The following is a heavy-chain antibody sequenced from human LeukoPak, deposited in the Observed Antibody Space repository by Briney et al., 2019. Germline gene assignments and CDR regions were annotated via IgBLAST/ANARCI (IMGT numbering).Heavy chain of an antibody. V-gene: IGHV3-21*01. D-gene: IGHD6-13*01. Sequence: GSLRLSCAASGFTFSSYSMNWVRQAPGKGLEWVSSISSSSTYIYSADSVKGRFTISRDNTKNSLYLQMNSLRAEDTAVYYCARGSQWNPGIAAAGNFDYWGQGTLVTVSS. CDR2: ISSSSTYI. J-gene: IGHJ4*02. CDR1: GFTFSSYS. CDR3: ARGSQWNPGIAAAGNFDY.